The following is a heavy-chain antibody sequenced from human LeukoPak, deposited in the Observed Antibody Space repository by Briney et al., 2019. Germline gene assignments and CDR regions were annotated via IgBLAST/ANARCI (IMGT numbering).Heavy chain of an antibody. Sequence: PSQTLSLTCTGSGGSISSASYYWHWIRQPDGKGLEWIERIYTSGSTNYNPSLKSRVTISVDTSKNQFSLKLSSVTAADTAVYYCASLDWNYYYFDYWGQGTLVTVSS. V-gene: IGHV4-61*02. CDR3: ASLDWNYYYFDY. CDR1: GGSISSASYY. CDR2: IYTSGST. J-gene: IGHJ4*02. D-gene: IGHD1-7*01.